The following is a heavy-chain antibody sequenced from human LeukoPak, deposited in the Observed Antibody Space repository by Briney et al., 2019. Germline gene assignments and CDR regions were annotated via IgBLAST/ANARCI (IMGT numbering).Heavy chain of an antibody. CDR3: ASSYSSGYFFWFDP. Sequence: SETLSLTCTVSGGSISSYYWSWIRQPAGKGLEWIGRIYTSGSTNYNPSLKSRVTMSVDTSKNQFSLKLSSVTAADTAVYYCASSYSSGYFFWFDPWGQGTLVTVSS. CDR1: GGSISSYY. V-gene: IGHV4-4*07. CDR2: IYTSGST. D-gene: IGHD3-22*01. J-gene: IGHJ5*02.